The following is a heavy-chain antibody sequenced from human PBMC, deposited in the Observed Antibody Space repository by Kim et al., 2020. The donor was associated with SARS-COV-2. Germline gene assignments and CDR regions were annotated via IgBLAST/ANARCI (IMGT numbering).Heavy chain of an antibody. V-gene: IGHV3-23*01. Sequence: GGSLRLSCAASGFSFSSSAMTWVRQAPGKGLEWVSGISRSGVSTYYVDSVKGRFTISRDNSKNTLYLQMNSLRAEDTAVYYCAKSRGQGVQDAIDYWGQGTLVTVSS. CDR2: ISRSGVST. CDR1: GFSFSSSA. D-gene: IGHD2-2*01. CDR3: AKSRGQGVQDAIDY. J-gene: IGHJ4*02.